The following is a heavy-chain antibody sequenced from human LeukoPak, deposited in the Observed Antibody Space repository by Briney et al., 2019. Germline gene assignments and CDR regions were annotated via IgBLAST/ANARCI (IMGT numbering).Heavy chain of an antibody. CDR1: GGSISSYY. CDR2: ISYSGST. V-gene: IGHV4-59*01. D-gene: IGHD1-1*01. J-gene: IGHJ5*02. CDR3: AREGTAGTNLNWFDP. Sequence: PETLSLTCTVSGGSISSYYWSWIRQPPGKGLEWIGYISYSGSTNFNPSLKSRVTISVDTSKNQFSLKLSSVTAADTAVYYCAREGTAGTNLNWFDPWGQGTLVTVSS.